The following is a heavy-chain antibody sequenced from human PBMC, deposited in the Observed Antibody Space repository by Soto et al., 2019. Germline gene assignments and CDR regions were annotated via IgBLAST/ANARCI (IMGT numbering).Heavy chain of an antibody. CDR3: ARSTRTTISK. V-gene: IGHV3-11*05. D-gene: IGHD4-17*01. CDR2: ISSSSSYT. Sequence: QVQLVESGGDLVKPGGSLRLSCAASGFTFSDYYMSWIRQAPGKGLEWLSFISSSSSYTYYADSVKGRFTISRDNAESSLYLQMNSLRAEDSAVYYCARSTRTTISKWGQRTLVTVSS. CDR1: GFTFSDYY. J-gene: IGHJ4*02.